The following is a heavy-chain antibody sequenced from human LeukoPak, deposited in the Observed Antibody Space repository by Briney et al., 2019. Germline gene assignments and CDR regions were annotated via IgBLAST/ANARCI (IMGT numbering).Heavy chain of an antibody. CDR2: TFYRSKWYS. J-gene: IGHJ3*01. V-gene: IGHV6-1*01. Sequence: SQTLSLTCTISGDSVSSSSATWGWLRQSPSRGLEWLGRTFYRSKWYSDYAASVEGRITINPDTSRNRFSPQLDFVTPEDSAVYFCARWLTTSAGFDFWGRGTVVTVSS. CDR3: ARWLTTSAGFDF. CDR1: GDSVSSSSAT. D-gene: IGHD4-11*01.